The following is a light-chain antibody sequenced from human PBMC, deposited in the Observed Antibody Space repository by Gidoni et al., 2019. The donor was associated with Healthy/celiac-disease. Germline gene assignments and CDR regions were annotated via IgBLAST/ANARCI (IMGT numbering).Light chain of an antibody. CDR1: SSTIGSNY. CDR2: SNN. Sequence: QSVLTKPPSASGTPGQRVTISCSGSSSTIGSNYVYWYQQLPGTAPKLLIYSNNQRPSGVPDRFSGSKSGTSASLAISGLRSEDEADYYCAAWDDSLSGVVFGGGTKLTVL. CDR3: AAWDDSLSGVV. J-gene: IGLJ2*01. V-gene: IGLV1-47*02.